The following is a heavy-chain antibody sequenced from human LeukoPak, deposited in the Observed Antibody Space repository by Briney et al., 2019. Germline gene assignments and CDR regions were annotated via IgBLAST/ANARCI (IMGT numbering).Heavy chain of an antibody. D-gene: IGHD2-2*01. CDR1: GYTFTSYD. J-gene: IGHJ4*02. CDR3: ARSGGYCSSTSCYLFDY. CDR2: ISAYNGNT. V-gene: IGHV1-18*01. Sequence: ASVKVSCKASGYTFTSYDISWVRQAPGQGLEWMGWISAYNGNTNYAQKLQGRVTMTTDTSTSTAYMELRSLRSDDTAVYYCARSGGYCSSTSCYLFDYWGQGTLVTVSS.